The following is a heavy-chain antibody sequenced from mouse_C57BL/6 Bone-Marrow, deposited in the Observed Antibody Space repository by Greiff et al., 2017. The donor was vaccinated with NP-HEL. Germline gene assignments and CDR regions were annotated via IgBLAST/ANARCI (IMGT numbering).Heavy chain of an antibody. CDR3: ARCGITTVVATNFDV. Sequence: QVQLQQPGAELVKPGASVKMSCKASGYTFTSYWITWVKQRPGQGLEWIGDIYPGSGSTNYNEKFKSKATLTVDTSSSTAYMQLSSLTSEDSAVYYCARCGITTVVATNFDVWGTGTTVTVSS. CDR1: GYTFTSYW. J-gene: IGHJ1*03. CDR2: IYPGSGST. D-gene: IGHD1-1*01. V-gene: IGHV1-55*01.